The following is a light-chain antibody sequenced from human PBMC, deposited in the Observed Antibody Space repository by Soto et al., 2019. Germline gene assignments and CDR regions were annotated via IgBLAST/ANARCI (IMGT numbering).Light chain of an antibody. CDR2: DDV. Sequence: QSVLTQPPSVSAAPGQTVTISCSGSSSNIGINYVSWYRQFPGTAPKVLIYDDVKRPSGIPDRISASKSGTSATLGITGLQTGDEADYYCGTWDSSLSGVVFGGGTKLTVL. CDR1: SSNIGINY. CDR3: GTWDSSLSGVV. J-gene: IGLJ2*01. V-gene: IGLV1-51*01.